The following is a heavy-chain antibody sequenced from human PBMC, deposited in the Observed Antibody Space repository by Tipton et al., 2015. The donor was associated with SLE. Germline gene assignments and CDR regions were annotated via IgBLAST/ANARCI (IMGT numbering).Heavy chain of an antibody. CDR3: ARCCSGGSCFFCNWFDP. J-gene: IGHJ5*02. V-gene: IGHV4-4*08. D-gene: IGHD2-15*01. CDR1: GGSISSYY. CDR2: IYTSGST. Sequence: TLSLTCTVSGGSISSYYWSWIRQPPGKGLEWIGYIYTSGSTNYNPSLKSRVTISVDTSKNQFFLKLSSVTAADTAVYYCARCCSGGSCFFCNWFDPWGQGTLVTVSS.